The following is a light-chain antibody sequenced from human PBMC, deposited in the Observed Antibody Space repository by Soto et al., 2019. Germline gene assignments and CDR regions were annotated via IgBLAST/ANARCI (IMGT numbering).Light chain of an antibody. V-gene: IGKV3D-20*02. J-gene: IGKJ1*01. Sequence: EIVLTQSPGTLSLSPGERATLSCRASQSVSSSYLAWYQQKPGQAPRLLIYGASSRATGIPDRFSGSGSGTDFTLTISRLEPEDFAVYYCQQRSNWPPWTFGQGTKVDXK. CDR3: QQRSNWPPWT. CDR2: GAS. CDR1: QSVSSSY.